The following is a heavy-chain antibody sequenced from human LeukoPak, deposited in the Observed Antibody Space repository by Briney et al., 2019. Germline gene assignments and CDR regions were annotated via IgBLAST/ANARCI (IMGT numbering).Heavy chain of an antibody. CDR2: INHSGST. V-gene: IGHV4-34*01. Sequence: SETLSLTCTVSGGSIRSGGYYWSWIRQPPGKGLEWIGEINHSGSTNYNPSLKSRVAISVDTSKNQFSLRLSSVTAADTAVFYCAGATTVTTESDFYYYGLDVWGRGTTVTVSS. CDR1: GGSIRSGGYY. J-gene: IGHJ6*02. CDR3: AGATTVTTESDFYYYGLDV. D-gene: IGHD4-11*01.